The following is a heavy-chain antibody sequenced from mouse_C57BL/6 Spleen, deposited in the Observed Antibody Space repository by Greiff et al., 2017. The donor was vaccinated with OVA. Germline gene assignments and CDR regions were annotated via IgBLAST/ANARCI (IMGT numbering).Heavy chain of an antibody. J-gene: IGHJ3*01. V-gene: IGHV5-16*01. D-gene: IGHD2-5*01. CDR3: ARGGTYYSNYAWFAC. CDR1: GFTFSDYY. CDR2: INYDGSST. Sequence: EVHLVESEGGLVQPGSSMKLSCTASGFTFSDYYMAWVRQVPEKGLEWVANINYDGSSTYYLDSLKSRFIISRDNAKNILYLQMSSLKSEDTATYYCARGGTYYSNYAWFACWGQGTLVTVSA.